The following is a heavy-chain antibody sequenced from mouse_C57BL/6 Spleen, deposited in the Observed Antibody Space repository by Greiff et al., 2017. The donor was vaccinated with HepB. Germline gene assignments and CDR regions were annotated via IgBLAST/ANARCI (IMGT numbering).Heavy chain of an antibody. CDR3: AREGDYGYDEYAMDY. J-gene: IGHJ4*01. D-gene: IGHD2-2*01. V-gene: IGHV1-80*01. CDR2: IYPGDGDT. Sequence: QVQLQQSGAELVKPGASVKISCKASGYAFSSYWMNWVKQRPGKGLEWIGQIYPGDGDTNYNGKFKGKATLTADKSSSTAYMQLSSLTSEDSAVYFCAREGDYGYDEYAMDYRGQGTSVTVSS. CDR1: GYAFSSYW.